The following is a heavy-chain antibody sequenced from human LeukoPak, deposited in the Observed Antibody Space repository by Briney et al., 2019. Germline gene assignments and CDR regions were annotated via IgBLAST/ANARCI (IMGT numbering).Heavy chain of an antibody. CDR1: GGSFSGYY. J-gene: IGHJ4*02. CDR3: ARSVNYDYVWGSYRYFDY. D-gene: IGHD3-16*02. CDR2: INRSGST. V-gene: IGHV4-34*01. Sequence: PSETLSLTCAVYGGSFSGYYWSWIRQPPGKGLEWIGEINRSGSTNYNPSLKSRVTISVDTCKNQFSLKLSSVTAADTAVYYCARSVNYDYVWGSYRYFDYWGQGTLVTVSS.